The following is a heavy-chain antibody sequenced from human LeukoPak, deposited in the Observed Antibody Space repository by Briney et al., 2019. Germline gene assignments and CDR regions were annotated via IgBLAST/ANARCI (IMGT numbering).Heavy chain of an antibody. Sequence: GGSLRLSCAASGLTFSSYWMSWVRQAPGKGLEWVANIRQDGSEKYYVDSVKGRFTISRDNAKNSLYLQMNSLRAEDTAVYYCARVPPGGSCYEYYFDYWGQGTLVTVSS. CDR2: IRQDGSEK. CDR1: GLTFSSYW. CDR3: ARVPPGGSCYEYYFDY. J-gene: IGHJ4*02. D-gene: IGHD2-15*01. V-gene: IGHV3-7*03.